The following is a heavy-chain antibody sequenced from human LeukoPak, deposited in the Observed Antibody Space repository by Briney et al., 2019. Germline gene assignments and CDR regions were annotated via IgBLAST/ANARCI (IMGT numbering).Heavy chain of an antibody. Sequence: GGSLRLSCAASGFTVSSNYMSWVRQAPGKGLEWVSVIYSGGSTYYADSVKGRFTISRDNAKNSLYLQMNSLRAEDTAVYYCARDRVAAHPGGSWGQGTLVTVSS. J-gene: IGHJ4*02. CDR2: IYSGGST. D-gene: IGHD6-6*01. CDR1: GFTVSSNY. V-gene: IGHV3-53*01. CDR3: ARDRVAAHPGGS.